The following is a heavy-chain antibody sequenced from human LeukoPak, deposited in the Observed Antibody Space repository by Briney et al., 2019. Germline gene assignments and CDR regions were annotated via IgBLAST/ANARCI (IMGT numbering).Heavy chain of an antibody. CDR1: GYSISSSSYY. D-gene: IGHD2-15*01. J-gene: IGHJ3*02. Sequence: SETLSLTCTVSGYSISSSSYYWGWIRQPPGKGLEWIGSIYYSGSTYYNPSLKSRVTISVDTSKNQFSLKLRSVTAADTAVYYCARDTHHVVVVGATTSDAFDIWGQGTMVTVSS. V-gene: IGHV4-39*07. CDR3: ARDTHHVVVVGATTSDAFDI. CDR2: IYYSGST.